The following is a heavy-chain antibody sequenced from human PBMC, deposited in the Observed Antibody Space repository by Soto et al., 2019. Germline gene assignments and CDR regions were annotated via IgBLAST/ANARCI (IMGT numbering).Heavy chain of an antibody. J-gene: IGHJ4*02. CDR1: GGSFSGYY. V-gene: IGHV4-34*01. CDR2: INHSGST. Sequence: SETLSLTCAAYGGSFSGYYWSWIRQPPGKGLEWIGEINHSGSTNYNPSLKSRVTISVDTSKNQFSLKLSSVTAADTAVYYCARGAGATPYYFDYWGQGTLVTVSS. CDR3: ARGAGATPYYFDY. D-gene: IGHD1-26*01.